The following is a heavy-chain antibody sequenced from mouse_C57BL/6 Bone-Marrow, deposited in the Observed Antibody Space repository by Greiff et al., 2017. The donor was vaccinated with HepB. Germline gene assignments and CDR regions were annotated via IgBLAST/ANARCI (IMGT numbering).Heavy chain of an antibody. D-gene: IGHD1-1*01. J-gene: IGHJ2*01. V-gene: IGHV1-5*01. CDR2: IYPGNSDT. CDR3: TRSYYYGSSCWFDY. CDR1: GYTFTSYW. Sequence: VQLQQSGTVLARPGASVKMSCKTSGYTFTSYWMHWVKQRPGQGLEWIGAIYPGNSDTSYNQKFKGKAKLTAVTSASTAYMELSSLTNEDSAVYYCTRSYYYGSSCWFDYWGQGTTVTVSS.